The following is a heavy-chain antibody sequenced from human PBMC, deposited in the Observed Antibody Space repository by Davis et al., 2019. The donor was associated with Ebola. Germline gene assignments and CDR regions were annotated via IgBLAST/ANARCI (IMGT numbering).Heavy chain of an antibody. CDR1: GFTFDDYA. Sequence: SLKISCAASGFTFDDYAMHWVRQAPGKGLEWVSGISWNSGSIGYADSVKGRFTISRDNAKNSLYLQMNSLRAEDTALYYCARGAVADYYGMDVWGKGTTVTVSS. V-gene: IGHV3-9*01. CDR3: ARGAVADYYGMDV. D-gene: IGHD6-19*01. J-gene: IGHJ6*04. CDR2: ISWNSGSI.